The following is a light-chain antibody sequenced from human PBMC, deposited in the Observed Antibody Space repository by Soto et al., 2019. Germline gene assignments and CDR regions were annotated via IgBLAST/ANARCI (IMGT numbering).Light chain of an antibody. CDR1: QSVSSY. CDR2: DAS. CDR3: QQRSNWPPFIT. V-gene: IGKV3-11*01. Sequence: IVLPQSPSTLSLSPEERATLSCSASQSVSSYLAWYQQKPGQAPRLLIYDASNRATGIPARFSGSGSGTDFTLTISSLEPEDFAVYYCQQRSNWPPFITFGQGTRLEIK. J-gene: IGKJ5*01.